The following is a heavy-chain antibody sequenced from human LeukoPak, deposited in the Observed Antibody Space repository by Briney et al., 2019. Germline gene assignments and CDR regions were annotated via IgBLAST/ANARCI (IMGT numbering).Heavy chain of an antibody. D-gene: IGHD5-24*01. CDR1: GYTFTSYY. Sequence: ASVKVSCKASGYTFTSYYMHWVRQAPGQGLEWMGRIIPIFGTANYAQKFQGRVTITTDESTSTAYMELSSLRSEDTAVYYCAWNVEMATIFFDYWGQGTLVTVSS. V-gene: IGHV1-69*05. CDR2: IIPIFGTA. CDR3: AWNVEMATIFFDY. J-gene: IGHJ4*02.